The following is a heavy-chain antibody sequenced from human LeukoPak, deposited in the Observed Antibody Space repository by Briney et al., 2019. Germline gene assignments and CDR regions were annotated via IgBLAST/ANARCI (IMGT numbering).Heavy chain of an antibody. V-gene: IGHV4-39*01. Sequence: SGTLSLTCTVSGGSISSSSYYWGWIRQPPGKGLEWIGSIYYSGSTYYNPSLKSRVTISVDTSKNQFSLKLSSVTAADTAVYYCARLNVDTAMVTSSGLYYYYGMDVWGQGTTVTVSS. CDR3: ARLNVDTAMVTSSGLYYYYGMDV. CDR2: IYYSGST. D-gene: IGHD5-18*01. J-gene: IGHJ6*02. CDR1: GGSISSSSYY.